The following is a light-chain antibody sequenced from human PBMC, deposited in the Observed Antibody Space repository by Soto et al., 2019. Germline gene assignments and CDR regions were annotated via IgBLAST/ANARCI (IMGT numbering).Light chain of an antibody. CDR3: QQYANLPLT. CDR1: QDSSNF. J-gene: IGKJ4*01. Sequence: DMPLTQSPPSLSARVGDRVTITCRASQDSSNFLHWYQQKPGKAPKLLIYDASNLETGVPSRFSGGGSGTYFTVTINPLQPEDVATYYWQQYANLPLTFGGGTKVDIK. V-gene: IGKV1-33*01. CDR2: DAS.